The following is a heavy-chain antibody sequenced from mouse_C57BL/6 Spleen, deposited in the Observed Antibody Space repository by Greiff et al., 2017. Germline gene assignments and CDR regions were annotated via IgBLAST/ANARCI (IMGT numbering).Heavy chain of an antibody. J-gene: IGHJ1*03. D-gene: IGHD1-1*01. CDR2: IHPNSGST. CDR1: GYTFTSYW. V-gene: IGHV1-64*01. Sequence: QVQLQQPGAELVKPGASVKLSCKASGYTFTSYWMHWVKQRPGQGLEWIGMIHPNSGSTNYNEKFKSKATLTVDKSSSTAYMQLSSLTSEDSAVYYCARPYGSSPYWYFDVWGTGTPVTVSS. CDR3: ARPYGSSPYWYFDV.